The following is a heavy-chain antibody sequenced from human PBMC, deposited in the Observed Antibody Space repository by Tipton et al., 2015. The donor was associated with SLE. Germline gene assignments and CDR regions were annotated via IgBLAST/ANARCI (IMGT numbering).Heavy chain of an antibody. Sequence: FLILSCATSGFIFGDYGLSWVRQAPGRGPEWVAGINTNSATIEYADSVKGRFSISRDYAKNSLYLQMNSLGREDTAIYYCTRVGTPYYYMDAWGKGTTVTVSS. CDR1: GFIFGDYG. V-gene: IGHV3-9*01. CDR3: TRVGTPYYYMDA. CDR2: INTNSATI. D-gene: IGHD7-27*01. J-gene: IGHJ6*03.